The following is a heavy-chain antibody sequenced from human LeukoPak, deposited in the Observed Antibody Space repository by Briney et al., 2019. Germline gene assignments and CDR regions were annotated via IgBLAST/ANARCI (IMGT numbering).Heavy chain of an antibody. Sequence: ASVKVSCKASGDTFTNYGITRGRQAPGQGLEWMGWISGHQGNTKYAQNFQGRVTMTIDTSTSTAYMDLRSLRSDATAIYFCARSDLATITAGPFEYWGQGTLVAVSS. CDR2: ISGHQGNT. V-gene: IGHV1-18*01. J-gene: IGHJ4*02. CDR3: ARSDLATITAGPFEY. D-gene: IGHD5-12*01. CDR1: GDTFTNYG.